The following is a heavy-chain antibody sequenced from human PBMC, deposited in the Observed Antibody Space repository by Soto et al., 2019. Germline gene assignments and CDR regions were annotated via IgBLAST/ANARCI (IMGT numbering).Heavy chain of an antibody. CDR3: ARGGDYDFWSGDYANYYYYGMDV. Sequence: GGSLRLSCAASGFTVSSKYMSWVRQAAGKGLEWVSVIYSGGSTYYADSVKGRFSISRDNSKNTLYLQMNSLRAEDTAMYYCARGGDYDFWSGDYANYYYYGMDVWGQGTTVTVSS. J-gene: IGHJ6*02. CDR2: IYSGGST. CDR1: GFTVSSKY. D-gene: IGHD3-3*01. V-gene: IGHV3-53*01.